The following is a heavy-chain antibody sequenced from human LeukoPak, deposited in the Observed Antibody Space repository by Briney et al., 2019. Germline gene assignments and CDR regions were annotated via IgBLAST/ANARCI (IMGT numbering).Heavy chain of an antibody. Sequence: ASVKVSCKASGYTFASYYMHWVRQAPGQGLEWMGIINPSGGSTSYAQKFQGRVTMTRDTSTSTVYMELSSLRSEDTAVYYCARGLLAAAGTNDAFVIWGQGTMVTVSS. CDR3: ARGLLAAAGTNDAFVI. D-gene: IGHD6-13*01. CDR1: GYTFASYY. V-gene: IGHV1-46*01. J-gene: IGHJ3*02. CDR2: INPSGGST.